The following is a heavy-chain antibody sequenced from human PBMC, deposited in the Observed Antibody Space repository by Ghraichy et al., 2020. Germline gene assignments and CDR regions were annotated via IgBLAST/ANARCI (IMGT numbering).Heavy chain of an antibody. CDR3: ARGYCSGGSCLLFDY. Sequence: GGSLRLSCAASGFTFSSYDMHWVRQATGKGLEWVSAIGTAGDTYYPGSVKGRFTISRENAKNSLYLQMNSLRAGDTAVYYCARGYCSGGSCLLFDYWGQGTLVTVSS. CDR1: GFTFSSYD. V-gene: IGHV3-13*01. D-gene: IGHD2-15*01. CDR2: IGTAGDT. J-gene: IGHJ4*02.